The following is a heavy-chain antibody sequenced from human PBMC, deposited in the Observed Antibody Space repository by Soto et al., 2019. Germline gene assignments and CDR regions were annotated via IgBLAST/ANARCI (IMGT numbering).Heavy chain of an antibody. Sequence: GGSLRLSCAASGFTFSTYTMNWVRQAPGKGLEWISSISSGSSYIYYAGSVKGRFTISRDNAKNSLFLQMNSLRADDTAVYYCARDILSGGAYPDSWGQGTRVTV. CDR1: GFTFSTYT. CDR2: ISSGSSYI. D-gene: IGHD3-10*01. J-gene: IGHJ5*01. V-gene: IGHV3-21*01. CDR3: ARDILSGGAYPDS.